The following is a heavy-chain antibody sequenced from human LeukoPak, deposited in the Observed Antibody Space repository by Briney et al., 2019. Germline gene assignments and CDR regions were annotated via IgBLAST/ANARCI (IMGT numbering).Heavy chain of an antibody. Sequence: SETLSLTCTVSGGSISSFYWSWIRQPPGKGLEYIGYISYSGTTSYNPSLKSRVTISVDTSKNQFSLTLTSVTAADTAVYYCARDKGLPQAFDIWGQGTMVTVSS. J-gene: IGHJ3*02. CDR1: GGSISSFY. CDR2: ISYSGTT. CDR3: ARDKGLPQAFDI. D-gene: IGHD5/OR15-5a*01. V-gene: IGHV4-59*01.